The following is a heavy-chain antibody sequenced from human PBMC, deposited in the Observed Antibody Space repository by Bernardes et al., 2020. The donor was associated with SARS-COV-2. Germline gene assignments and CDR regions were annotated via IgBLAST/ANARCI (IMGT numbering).Heavy chain of an antibody. D-gene: IGHD5-12*01. V-gene: IGHV3-33*01. J-gene: IGHJ4*02. CDR1: GFIFSDYG. CDR3: ARAETGYDLLCDH. CDR2: IWYDGSKT. Sequence: GGSLRLSCAASGFIFSDYGFHWVRQTPGKGLEWVAVIWYDGSKTYYADSVKGRFTISRDSSKNMVFLEMNSLRAEDTALYYCARAETGYDLLCDHWGQGTLVTVSS.